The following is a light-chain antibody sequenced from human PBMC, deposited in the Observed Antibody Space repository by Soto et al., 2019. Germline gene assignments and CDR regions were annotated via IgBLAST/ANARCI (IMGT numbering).Light chain of an antibody. CDR3: ETWDDSLNGVV. CDR2: TND. Sequence: QPVLTQPPSASGTPGQRVTFSCSGSSSNIGSNNVNWYQQFPRTAPKLLIYTNDQRPSGVPDRFSGSKSGTSASLAISGLQSEDEADYYCETWDDSLNGVVFGGGTKVTVL. J-gene: IGLJ2*01. V-gene: IGLV1-44*01. CDR1: SSNIGSNN.